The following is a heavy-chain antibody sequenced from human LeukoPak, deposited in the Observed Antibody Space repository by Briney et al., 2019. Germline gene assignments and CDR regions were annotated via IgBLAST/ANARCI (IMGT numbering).Heavy chain of an antibody. Sequence: ALVKVSCKASGYTFTGSFMHWVRQAPGQGLEWMGWINSNTGGTKFAQKFQGRVTMTRDTSISTAYMELSRLRSDDTAVYYCARADPVGYWGQGTQVTVSS. V-gene: IGHV1-2*02. CDR3: ARADPVGY. J-gene: IGHJ4*02. CDR1: GYTFTGSF. CDR2: INSNTGGT.